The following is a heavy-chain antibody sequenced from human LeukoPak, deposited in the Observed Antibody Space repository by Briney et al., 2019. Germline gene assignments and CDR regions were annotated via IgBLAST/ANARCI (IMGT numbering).Heavy chain of an antibody. D-gene: IGHD3-22*01. Sequence: SVKVSCKASGGTFSSYAISWVRQAPGQGLEWMGGIIPIFGTANYAQKFQGRVTITADESTSTAYMELSSLRSEDTAVYYCARGWGYYDSSGYPPLDYWGQGTLVTVSS. J-gene: IGHJ4*02. CDR2: IIPIFGTA. CDR1: GGTFSSYA. V-gene: IGHV1-69*01. CDR3: ARGWGYYDSSGYPPLDY.